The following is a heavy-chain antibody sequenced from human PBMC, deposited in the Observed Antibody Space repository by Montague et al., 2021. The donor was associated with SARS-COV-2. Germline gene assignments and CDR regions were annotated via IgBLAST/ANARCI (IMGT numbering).Heavy chain of an antibody. D-gene: IGHD6-13*01. Sequence: SETLSLTCTVSGGSISSSIYYWGWIRQPPGKGLEWIGSIHHSGSTYYNPSLETRVTISVDTSKNQFSLKLSSVTAADTAVFYCARRGYTKVWSGMDVWGQRITVTVSS. CDR2: IHHSGST. CDR1: GGSISSSIYY. V-gene: IGHV4-39*01. J-gene: IGHJ6*02. CDR3: ARRGYTKVWSGMDV.